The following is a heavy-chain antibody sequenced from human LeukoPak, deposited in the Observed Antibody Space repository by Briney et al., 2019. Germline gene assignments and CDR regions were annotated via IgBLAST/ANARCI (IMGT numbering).Heavy chain of an antibody. CDR1: GFTFNNYW. J-gene: IGHJ4*02. CDR3: ARIGYSSSWFDF. D-gene: IGHD6-6*01. Sequence: GGSLRLSCAASGFTFNNYWMSWVRQAPGKGLEWVANIKQDGSTKYYMDTVKGRFTISRDNALNSLYLQMNSLRAEDTAVYYCARIGYSSSWFDFWGQGTLVTVSS. V-gene: IGHV3-7*01. CDR2: IKQDGSTK.